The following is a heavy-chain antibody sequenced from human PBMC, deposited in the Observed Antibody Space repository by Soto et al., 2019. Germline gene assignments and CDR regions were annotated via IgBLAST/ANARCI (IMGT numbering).Heavy chain of an antibody. J-gene: IGHJ6*02. CDR2: LNPNSGGT. V-gene: IGHV1-2*02. CDR1: GYTFTGYY. D-gene: IGHD2-2*02. Sequence: ASVKVSCKASGYTFTGYYLHWVRPAPGQGLEWMGWLNPNSGGTNYAQKFQGRVTMTRDTSISTAYMELSRLRSDDTAVYYCARVVVPSRYCSSTSCYTNYYYGMDVCGQGTPVTVSS. CDR3: ARVVVPSRYCSSTSCYTNYYYGMDV.